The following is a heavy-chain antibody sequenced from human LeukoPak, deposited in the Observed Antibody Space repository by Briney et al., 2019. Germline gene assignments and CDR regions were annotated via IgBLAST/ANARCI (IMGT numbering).Heavy chain of an antibody. J-gene: IGHJ4*02. CDR1: GFTFSSYA. CDR2: ISYDGSNK. Sequence: GGSLRLSCAASGFTFSSYAMHWVRQAPGKGLEWVAVISYDGSNKYYADSVKGRFTISRDNSKNTLYLQMNSLRAEDTAVYYCARGLEDFDYWGPGTLVTVSS. CDR3: ARGLEDFDY. V-gene: IGHV3-30-3*01. D-gene: IGHD3-3*01.